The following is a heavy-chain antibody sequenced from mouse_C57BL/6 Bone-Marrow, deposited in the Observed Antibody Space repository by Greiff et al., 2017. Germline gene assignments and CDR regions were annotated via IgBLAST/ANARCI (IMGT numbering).Heavy chain of an antibody. Sequence: VQLVESGPELVKPGASVKISCKASGYSFTSYYIHWVKQRPGQGLEWIGWIYPGSGNTKYNEKFKGKATLTADTSSSTAYMQLSSLTSEDSAVYYCARGITKAWFAYWGQGTLVTVSA. CDR3: ARGITKAWFAY. J-gene: IGHJ3*01. D-gene: IGHD1-1*01. CDR2: IYPGSGNT. V-gene: IGHV1-66*01. CDR1: GYSFTSYY.